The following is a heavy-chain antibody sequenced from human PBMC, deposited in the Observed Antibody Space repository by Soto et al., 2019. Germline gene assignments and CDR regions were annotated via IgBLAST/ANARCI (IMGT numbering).Heavy chain of an antibody. Sequence: EVQLVESGGGLVQPGRSLKLSCAASGFIFENSGMQWVRQAPGKGLEWVSGISWNSGNIGYADSVKGRFSISRDNAKKSLYLQMNSLRPDDTAFYFCVKAGVRDLIVEVPVYFDIWGLGTLVTVSS. CDR3: VKAGVRDLIVEVPVYFDI. CDR2: ISWNSGNI. V-gene: IGHV3-9*01. D-gene: IGHD2-15*01. J-gene: IGHJ4*02. CDR1: GFIFENSG.